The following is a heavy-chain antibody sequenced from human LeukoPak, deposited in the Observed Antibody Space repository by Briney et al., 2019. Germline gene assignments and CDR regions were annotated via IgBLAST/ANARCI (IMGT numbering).Heavy chain of an antibody. Sequence: GASVKVSCKASGYTFTSYDINWVRQATGQGLEWMGWMNPNSGNTGYAQKFQGRVTMTRNTSISTAYMELSSLRSEDTAVYYCARGLEYYDILTGYADDAFDIWGQGTMVTVSS. CDR3: ARGLEYYDILTGYADDAFDI. CDR1: GYTFTSYD. J-gene: IGHJ3*02. D-gene: IGHD3-9*01. V-gene: IGHV1-8*01. CDR2: MNPNSGNT.